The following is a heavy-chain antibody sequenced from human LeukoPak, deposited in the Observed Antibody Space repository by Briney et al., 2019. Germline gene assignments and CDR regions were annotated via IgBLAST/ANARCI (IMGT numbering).Heavy chain of an antibody. D-gene: IGHD4-17*01. CDR3: ARAYGDYVSHYYYYMDV. CDR2: IYSGGST. Sequence: PGGSLRLPCAASGFTVSSHYMSWVRQAPGKGLEWVSVIYSGGSTYYADSVKGRFTISRDNSKNTLYLQMNSLRAEDTAVYYCARAYGDYVSHYYYYMDVWGKGTTVTVSS. CDR1: GFTVSSHY. V-gene: IGHV3-53*01. J-gene: IGHJ6*03.